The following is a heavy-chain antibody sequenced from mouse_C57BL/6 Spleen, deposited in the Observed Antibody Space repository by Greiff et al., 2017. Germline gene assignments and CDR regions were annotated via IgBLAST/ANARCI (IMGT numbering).Heavy chain of an antibody. CDR1: GYSFTDYN. D-gene: IGHD2-1*01. J-gene: IGHJ3*01. V-gene: IGHV1-39*01. CDR2: INPNNGTT. CDR3: AREGIYCGNAWFAY. Sequence: VQLQQSGPELVKPGASVKISCKASGYSFTDYNMNWVKQSNGQSLEWIGVINPNNGTTSYNQKFQGKATLTADQSSSTAYMQLNSLTSEDSAVYYCAREGIYCGNAWFAYWGQGTLVTVSA.